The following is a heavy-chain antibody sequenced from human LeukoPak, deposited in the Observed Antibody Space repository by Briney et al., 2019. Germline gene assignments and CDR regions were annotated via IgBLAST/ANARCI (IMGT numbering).Heavy chain of an antibody. D-gene: IGHD1-26*01. Sequence: AGGSLRLSCAASGFTFSSYAMSWVRQAPGKGLEWVSAISGSGGSTYYADSVKGRFTTSRDNSKNKLYLQMNSLRAEDTAVYYCAKGPYSGSQWVYMDVWGKGTTVTVSS. CDR2: ISGSGGST. V-gene: IGHV3-23*01. J-gene: IGHJ6*04. CDR3: AKGPYSGSQWVYMDV. CDR1: GFTFSSYA.